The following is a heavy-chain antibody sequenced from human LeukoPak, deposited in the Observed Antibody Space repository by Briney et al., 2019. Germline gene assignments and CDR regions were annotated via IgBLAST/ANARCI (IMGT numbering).Heavy chain of an antibody. J-gene: IGHJ6*02. CDR2: FYYSGST. CDR1: GGSLSTGSYN. D-gene: IGHD5-24*01. Sequence: SETPSLTCTVSGGSLSTGSYNWSWLRQPPGKGLEWIGNFYYSGSTNYNPSLQSRVTISVDTSKNQFSLKLSSVTAAETAVYYCARVRDEINYYYYGMDVWGQGTTVTVSS. CDR3: ARVRDEINYYYYGMDV. V-gene: IGHV4-61*01.